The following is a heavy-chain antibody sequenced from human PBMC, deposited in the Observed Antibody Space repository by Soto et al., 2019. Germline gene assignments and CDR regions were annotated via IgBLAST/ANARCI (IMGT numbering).Heavy chain of an antibody. D-gene: IGHD3-9*01. CDR1: GGSFSGYY. J-gene: IGHJ5*02. CDR2: INHSGST. CDR3: ARVQGRYFDWLLPSAWFDP. Sequence: PSETLSLTCAVYGGSFSGYYWSWIRQPPGKGLEWIGEINHSGSTNYNPSLKSRVTISVDTSKNQFSLKLSSVTAADTAVYYCARVQGRYFDWLLPSAWFDPGAQGTLVT. V-gene: IGHV4-34*01.